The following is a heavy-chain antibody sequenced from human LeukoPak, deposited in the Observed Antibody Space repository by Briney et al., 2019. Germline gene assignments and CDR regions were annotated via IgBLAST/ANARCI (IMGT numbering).Heavy chain of an antibody. CDR2: ITGSSSYI. CDR3: ANSRTFDV. J-gene: IGHJ3*01. D-gene: IGHD2-21*01. V-gene: IGHV3-21*01. Sequence: PGGSLRLSCAASGFTFSTYYMNWVRQAPGKGLEWVSFITGSSSYIYYTDSVKGRFTISRDNAENSLYLQMNSLRDEDTAVYYCANSRTFDVWGQGTMVTVSP. CDR1: GFTFSTYY.